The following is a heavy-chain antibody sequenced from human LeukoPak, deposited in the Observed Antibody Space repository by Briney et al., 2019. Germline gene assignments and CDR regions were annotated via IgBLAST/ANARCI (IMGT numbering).Heavy chain of an antibody. D-gene: IGHD3-22*01. CDR2: ISGSGGST. CDR3: AKAPYYYDSSGYYGGVYYYYYGMDV. J-gene: IGHJ6*02. CDR1: GFTFSSYA. Sequence: AGGSLRLSCAASGFTFSSYAMSWVRQAPGKGLEWVSAISGSGGSTYYADSVKGRFNISRDNSKNTLYLQMNSLRAEDTAVYYCAKAPYYYDSSGYYGGVYYYYYGMDVWGQGTTVTVSS. V-gene: IGHV3-23*01.